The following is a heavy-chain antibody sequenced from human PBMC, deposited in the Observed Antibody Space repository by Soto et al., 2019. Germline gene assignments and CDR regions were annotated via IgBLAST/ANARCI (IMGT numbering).Heavy chain of an antibody. CDR3: TTDPIYYYDSSGSLSEDY. V-gene: IGHV3-15*07. CDR1: GFTFSNAW. CDR2: IKSKTDGGTT. Sequence: GGSLRLSCAASGFTFSNAWMNWVRQAPGKGLEWVGRIKSKTDGGTTDYAAPVKGRFTISRDDSKNTLYLQMNSLKTEDTAVYYCTTDPIYYYDSSGSLSEDYWGQGTLVTVSS. J-gene: IGHJ4*02. D-gene: IGHD3-22*01.